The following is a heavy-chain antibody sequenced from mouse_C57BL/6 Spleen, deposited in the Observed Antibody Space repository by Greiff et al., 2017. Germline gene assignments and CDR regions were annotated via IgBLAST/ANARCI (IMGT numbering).Heavy chain of an antibody. CDR2: IHPNSGST. CDR1: GYTFTSYW. CDR3: ARDPNWGYFDY. V-gene: IGHV1-64*01. D-gene: IGHD4-1*01. Sequence: QVQLKQPGAELVKPGASVKLSCKASGYTFTSYWMHWVKQRPGQGLEWIGMIHPNSGSTNYNEKFKSKATLTVDKSSSTAYMQLSSLTSEDSAVYYCARDPNWGYFDYWGQGTTLTVSS. J-gene: IGHJ2*01.